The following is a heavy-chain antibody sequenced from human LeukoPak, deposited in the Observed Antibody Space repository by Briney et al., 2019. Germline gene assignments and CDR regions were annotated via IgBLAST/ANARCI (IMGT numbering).Heavy chain of an antibody. CDR2: IYSGGGA. CDR1: GFTVSTNY. V-gene: IGHV3-66*02. J-gene: IGHJ4*02. Sequence: GGSLRLSCAVSGFTVSTNYMGWVRQAPGKGLDWVSVIYSGGGAYYADSVKDRFTIFRDTSKNTLYLQMNSLRPEDTAVYYCARGSSLAAAARGFDYWGQGTLVTVSS. CDR3: ARGSSLAAAARGFDY. D-gene: IGHD6-25*01.